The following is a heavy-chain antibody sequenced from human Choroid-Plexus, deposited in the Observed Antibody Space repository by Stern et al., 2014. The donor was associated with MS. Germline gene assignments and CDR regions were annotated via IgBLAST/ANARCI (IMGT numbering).Heavy chain of an antibody. J-gene: IGHJ4*02. CDR2: IIPVFDTA. Sequence: QVQLVQSGAEVEKPGSSVKVSCKASGGTFSSSAINWVRQAPGHGLEWMGGIIPVFDTASYAQQFQGRVTLTADVSTSTVYMELTSLRFEDTAVYYCARVGSQNFDYWGQGTLVTVSS. CDR3: ARVGSQNFDY. D-gene: IGHD3-10*01. V-gene: IGHV1-69*01. CDR1: GGTFSSSA.